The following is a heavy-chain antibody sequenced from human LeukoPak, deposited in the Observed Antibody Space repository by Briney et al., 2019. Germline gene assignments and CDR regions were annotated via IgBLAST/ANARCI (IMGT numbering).Heavy chain of an antibody. CDR2: INNDGSST. D-gene: IGHD1-26*01. V-gene: IGHV3-74*01. J-gene: IGHJ4*02. CDR1: GFTFSSYW. CDR3: ARPGRYSPDY. Sequence: GGSLRLSCAASGFTFSSYWMHWVRHAPGKGLVWVSRINNDGSSTIYADSVKGRFTISRDNAKNTLYLQMNSLRAEDTAVYYCARPGRYSPDYWGQGTLVTVSS.